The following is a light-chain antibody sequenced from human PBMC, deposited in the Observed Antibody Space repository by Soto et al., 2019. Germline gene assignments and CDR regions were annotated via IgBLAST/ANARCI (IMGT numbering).Light chain of an antibody. CDR3: QQYGSSPWT. CDR2: GAS. J-gene: IGKJ1*01. V-gene: IGKV3-20*01. Sequence: EIVLTQSPGTLSLSPGDIATLSCRASQSVSSSYLAWYQQKPGQAPRFIIYGASSRATGIPDRFSGSGSGTDFTLTISRLEPEDFAVYYCQQYGSSPWTFGQGTKVDI. CDR1: QSVSSSY.